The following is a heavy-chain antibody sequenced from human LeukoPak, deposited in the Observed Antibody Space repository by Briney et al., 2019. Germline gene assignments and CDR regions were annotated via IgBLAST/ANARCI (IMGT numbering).Heavy chain of an antibody. V-gene: IGHV3-33*08. CDR2: IWYDGSNK. CDR3: ARDHYDSSGYYYVRGSGWFDP. Sequence: PGGSLRLSCAASGFTFSSYGMHWVRQAPGKGLEWVAVIWYDGSNKYYADSVKGRFTISRDNSKNTLYLQMNSLRAEDTAVYYCARDHYDSSGYYYVRGSGWFDPWGQGTLVTVSS. J-gene: IGHJ5*02. D-gene: IGHD3-22*01. CDR1: GFTFSSYG.